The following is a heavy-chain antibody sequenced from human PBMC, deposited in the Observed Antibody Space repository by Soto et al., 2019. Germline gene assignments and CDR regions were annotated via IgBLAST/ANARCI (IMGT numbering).Heavy chain of an antibody. CDR3: ARAVGPYDY. V-gene: IGHV3-33*01. CDR2: IWHDGSNK. Sequence: QVQLVESGGGVVQPGRSLRLSCAASGFTFSTYGIHWVRQAPGKGLEWVAVIWHDGSNKYYADSVKGRFTISRDNSKSALYLKMDSLRAEDTAVYYCARAVGPYDYWGQGTLVTVSS. CDR1: GFTFSTYG. J-gene: IGHJ4*02. D-gene: IGHD1-26*01.